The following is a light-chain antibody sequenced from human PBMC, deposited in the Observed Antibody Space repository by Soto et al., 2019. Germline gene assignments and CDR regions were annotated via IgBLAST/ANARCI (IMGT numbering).Light chain of an antibody. CDR3: QQYNSYSWT. J-gene: IGKJ1*01. CDR2: DAS. V-gene: IGKV1-5*01. Sequence: DIQMTQSPSTLSASVGDRVTITCRASQSISSWLAWYQQKPGKAPKLLIYDASSLESGVPSRFSGSGSGTEFTLTISRLQHYDFATYYCQQYNSYSWTFGQGTKVEIK. CDR1: QSISSW.